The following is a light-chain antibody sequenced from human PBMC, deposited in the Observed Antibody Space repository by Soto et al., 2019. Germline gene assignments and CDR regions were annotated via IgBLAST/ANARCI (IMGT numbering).Light chain of an antibody. CDR1: QSLSSA. V-gene: IGKV1-5*03. Sequence: DLQMTQSPSTLSASVGDRVTITCRASQSLSSALVWYQQKPGKAPNLLIYKASSLESGVPLRFSGSGSGTEFTLTISSLQPEDFATYYCQQHKSYPRTFGQGTKVEIK. CDR3: QQHKSYPRT. CDR2: KAS. J-gene: IGKJ1*01.